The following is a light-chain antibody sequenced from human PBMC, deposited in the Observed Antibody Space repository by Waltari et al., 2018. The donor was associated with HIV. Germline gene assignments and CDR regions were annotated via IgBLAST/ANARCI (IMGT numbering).Light chain of an antibody. CDR2: RNN. V-gene: IGLV1-47*01. CDR3: AAWDDSLSGQWV. Sequence: QSVLTQPPSASGTPGQRVTISCSGSNSNIGSNPGNWYQQLPETAPKLLIYRNNQRPSGVPDRFSGSKSGTSASLAISGLRSEDEADYYCAAWDDSLSGQWVFGGGTKLTVL. CDR1: NSNIGSNP. J-gene: IGLJ3*02.